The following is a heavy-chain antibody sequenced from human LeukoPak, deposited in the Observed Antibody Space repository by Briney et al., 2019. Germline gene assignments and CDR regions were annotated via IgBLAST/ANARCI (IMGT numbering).Heavy chain of an antibody. CDR1: RFTFSTYW. CDR3: ARRAPSHDFDD. J-gene: IGHJ4*02. Sequence: HPGGSLRLSCAASRFTFSTYWMHWVRQAPGKGLVWVSRINSDGSSTGYADSVKGRFTISRDNAKNSLYLQMNSLRVEDTALYYCARRAPSHDFDDWGQGTLVTVSS. V-gene: IGHV3-74*01. CDR2: INSDGSST.